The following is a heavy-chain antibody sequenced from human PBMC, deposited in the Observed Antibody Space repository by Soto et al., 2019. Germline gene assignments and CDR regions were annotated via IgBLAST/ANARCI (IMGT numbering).Heavy chain of an antibody. D-gene: IGHD2-15*01. CDR3: ARDEYCSGGSCYSPDY. CDR2: INAGNGNT. Sequence: ASVKVSCKASGYTFTSYAMHWVRRAPGQRLEWMGWINAGNGNTKYSQKFQGRVTITRDTSASTAYMELSSLRSEDTAVYYCARDEYCSGGSCYSPDYWGQGTLVTVSS. V-gene: IGHV1-3*01. J-gene: IGHJ4*02. CDR1: GYTFTSYA.